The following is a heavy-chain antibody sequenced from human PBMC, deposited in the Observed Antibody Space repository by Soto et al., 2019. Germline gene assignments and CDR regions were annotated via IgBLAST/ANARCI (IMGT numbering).Heavy chain of an antibody. Sequence: PSETLSLTCTVSGDSVRSGDYYWSWIRQPPGKGLEWIGYIYYTGSTYYNPSLKSRVTISVDMSKNQFSLKLSSVTVADTAVYYCARNGVTGTRADYWGQGTLVTVSS. CDR3: ARNGVTGTRADY. CDR1: GDSVRSGDYY. D-gene: IGHD1-7*01. CDR2: IYYTGST. V-gene: IGHV4-30-4*01. J-gene: IGHJ4*02.